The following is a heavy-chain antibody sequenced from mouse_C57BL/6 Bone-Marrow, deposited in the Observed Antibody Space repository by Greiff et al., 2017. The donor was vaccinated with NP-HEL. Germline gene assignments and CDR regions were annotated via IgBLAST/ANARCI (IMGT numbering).Heavy chain of an antibody. CDR3: ARRGSSGYLYYAMDY. V-gene: IGHV5-6*02. D-gene: IGHD3-2*02. CDR2: ISSGGSYT. J-gene: IGHJ4*01. Sequence: KLQESGGDLVKPGGSLKLSCAASGFTFSSYGMSWVRQTPDKRLEWVATISSGGSYTYYPDSVKGRFTISRDNAKNTLYLQMSSLKSEDTAMYYCARRGSSGYLYYAMDYWGQGTSVTVSS. CDR1: GFTFSSYG.